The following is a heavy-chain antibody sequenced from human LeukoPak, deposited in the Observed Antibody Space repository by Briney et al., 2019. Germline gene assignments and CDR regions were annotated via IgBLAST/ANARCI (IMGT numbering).Heavy chain of an antibody. CDR3: ARPLKTVPYYFDS. J-gene: IGHJ4*02. CDR1: GFTVSSSY. V-gene: IGHV3-53*01. Sequence: PGRSLRLSCAASGFTVSSSYMSWVRQAPGKGLEWVSVIYSGGSAYYADSVKGRFTISRDNSKNTVYLQMNSLRAEDAAVYYCARPLKTVPYYFDSWGQGTLVTVSS. CDR2: IYSGGSA. D-gene: IGHD4-17*01.